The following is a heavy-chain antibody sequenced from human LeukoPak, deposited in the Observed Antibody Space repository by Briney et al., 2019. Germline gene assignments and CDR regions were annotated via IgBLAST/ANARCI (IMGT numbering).Heavy chain of an antibody. J-gene: IGHJ3*02. Sequence: GGSLRLSCTASGFTVSSNYMSWVRQAPGKGLEWVSVIRSDGSTNHADSVKGRFTISRDNSKNTLYLQMNNLRAEDTAMYYCAREMYSGMYNDAFDIWGQGTKVTVSS. CDR3: AREMYSGMYNDAFDI. CDR2: IRSDGST. V-gene: IGHV3-53*01. CDR1: GFTVSSNY. D-gene: IGHD1-26*01.